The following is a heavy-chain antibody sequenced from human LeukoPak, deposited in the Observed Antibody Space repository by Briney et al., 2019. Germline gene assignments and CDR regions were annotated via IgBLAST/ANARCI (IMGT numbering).Heavy chain of an antibody. Sequence: SVKVSCKASGGTFSSYAISWVRQAPGQGLEWMGRIIPILGIANYAQKFQGRVTITADKSTSTAYMELGSLRSEDTAVYYCARVEMATIKYFQHWGQGTLVTVSS. CDR3: ARVEMATIKYFQH. D-gene: IGHD5-24*01. CDR1: GGTFSSYA. J-gene: IGHJ1*01. V-gene: IGHV1-69*04. CDR2: IIPILGIA.